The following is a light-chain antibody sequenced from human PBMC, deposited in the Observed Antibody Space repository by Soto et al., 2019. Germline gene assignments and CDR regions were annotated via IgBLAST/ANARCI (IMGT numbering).Light chain of an antibody. J-gene: IGKJ2*01. CDR2: AAS. CDR3: QQYCSYPQT. V-gene: IGKV1-8*01. Sequence: AIRMTLSPSSLSASPGDRVTMTCRASQGISSYLAWYQQKPGKAPKLLIYAASTLQSGVPSRFSGSGSGTDFTLTISCLQSEDFAAYYCQQYCSYPQTFGQGANVDIK. CDR1: QGISSY.